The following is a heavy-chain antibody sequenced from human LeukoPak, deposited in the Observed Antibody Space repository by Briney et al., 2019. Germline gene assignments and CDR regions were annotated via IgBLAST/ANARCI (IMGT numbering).Heavy chain of an antibody. D-gene: IGHD3-10*01. V-gene: IGHV3-23*01. CDR1: GFTFSSYA. CDR3: ARVTYYGSGSYRNYYYGMDV. J-gene: IGHJ6*02. Sequence: GGSLRLSCAASGFTFSSYAMSWVRQAPGKGLEWVSAISGSGGSTYYPDSVKGRFTISRDNAKNTLYLQMNSLRAEDTAVYYCARVTYYGSGSYRNYYYGMDVWGQGTTVTVSS. CDR2: ISGSGGST.